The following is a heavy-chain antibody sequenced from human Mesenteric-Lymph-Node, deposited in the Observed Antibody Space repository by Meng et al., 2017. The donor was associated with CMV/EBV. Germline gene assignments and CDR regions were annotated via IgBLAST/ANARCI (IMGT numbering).Heavy chain of an antibody. V-gene: IGHV3-33*06. Sequence: GESLKISCSASGFTFTTYGMHWVRQAPGKGLEWVAVISYDGSNKYYADSVKGRFTISRDNSKNTLYLQMNSLRAEDTAVYYCVKDVENWGQGTLVTVSS. J-gene: IGHJ4*02. CDR1: GFTFTTYG. D-gene: IGHD5-24*01. CDR2: ISYDGSNK. CDR3: VKDVEN.